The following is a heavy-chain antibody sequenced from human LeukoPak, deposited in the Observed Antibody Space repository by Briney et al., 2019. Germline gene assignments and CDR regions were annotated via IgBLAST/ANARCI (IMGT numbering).Heavy chain of an antibody. CDR2: IYSGGST. J-gene: IGHJ2*01. CDR3: ARRVAVYWYFDL. D-gene: IGHD6-19*01. Sequence: GGSLRLSCAASGFTVSSNYMSWVRQAPGKGLEWVSVIYSGGSTYYADSVKGRFTISRVNSKNTLYLQMNSLRAEDTAVYYCARRVAVYWYFDLWGRGTLVTVSS. CDR1: GFTVSSNY. V-gene: IGHV3-66*01.